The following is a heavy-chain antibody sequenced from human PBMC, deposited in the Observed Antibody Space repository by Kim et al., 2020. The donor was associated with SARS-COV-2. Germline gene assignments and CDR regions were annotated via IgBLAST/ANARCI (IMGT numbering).Heavy chain of an antibody. V-gene: IGHV1-46*01. J-gene: IGHJ4*02. CDR2: INPSGGST. CDR3: AREMGDDYVWGSYRSPDY. Sequence: ASVKVSCKASGYTFTSYYMHWVRQAPGQGLEWMGIINPSGGSTSYAQKFQGRVTMTRDTSTSTVYMELSSLRSEDTAVYYCAREMGDDYVWGSYRSPDYWGQGTLVTVSS. CDR1: GYTFTSYY. D-gene: IGHD3-16*02.